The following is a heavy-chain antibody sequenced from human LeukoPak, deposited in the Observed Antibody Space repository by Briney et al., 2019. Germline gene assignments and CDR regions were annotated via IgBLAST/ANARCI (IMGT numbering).Heavy chain of an antibody. V-gene: IGHV3-11*05. CDR1: GFTFSDYY. D-gene: IGHD5-18*01. CDR3: TRDPGRGYSYGPYSAY. Sequence: GGSLRLSCAASGFTFSDYYMSWIRQAPGKGLEWVSYISSSSSYTNYADSVKGRFTISRDNAKNSLYLQMNSLRAEDPAVYYCTRDPGRGYSYGPYSAYCGQGTLVTASS. J-gene: IGHJ4*02. CDR2: ISSSSSYT.